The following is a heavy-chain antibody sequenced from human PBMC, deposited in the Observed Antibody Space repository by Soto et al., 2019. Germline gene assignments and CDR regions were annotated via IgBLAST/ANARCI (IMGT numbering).Heavy chain of an antibody. CDR3: VKDLPSYIYGRGILHF. V-gene: IGHV3-23*01. J-gene: IGHJ4*01. D-gene: IGHD3-3*02. Sequence: VQLLDSGGGLVQPGGSLRLSCTASGFTFKNYVMSWVRQAPGKGLEWVSGIGDSGGSTYYADSVKGRFTISRDNSKNMVCLQMNSLRAEYTAFYYCVKDLPSYIYGRGILHFWGHGSLVTVSS. CDR2: IGDSGGST. CDR1: GFTFKNYV.